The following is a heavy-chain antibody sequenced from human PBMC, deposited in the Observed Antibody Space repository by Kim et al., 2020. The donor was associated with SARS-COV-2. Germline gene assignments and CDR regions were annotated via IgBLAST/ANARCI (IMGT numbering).Heavy chain of an antibody. J-gene: IGHJ4*02. Sequence: YAQKLQGRVTMTIDTSTSTAYMELRSLRSDDTAVYYCARTNSLLFGEIDYWGQGTLVTVSS. D-gene: IGHD3-10*01. V-gene: IGHV1-18*01. CDR3: ARTNSLLFGEIDY.